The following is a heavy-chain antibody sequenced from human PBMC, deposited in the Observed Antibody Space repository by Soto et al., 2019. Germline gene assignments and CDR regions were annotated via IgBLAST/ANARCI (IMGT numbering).Heavy chain of an antibody. CDR2: INAYNGNT. D-gene: IGHD3-16*01. J-gene: IGHJ6*02. CDR1: GYRFTSYG. Sequence: QVQLVQSGAEVKNPGASVKVSCKASGYRFTSYGIGWVRQAPGQGLEWMGWINAYNGNTNYAQNLQGRVTLTTDTSTSTAYMELRSLRSKDTAVYYCAMVDVYVTPSPQDVWGQGTTVTV. CDR3: AMVDVYVTPSPQDV. V-gene: IGHV1-18*01.